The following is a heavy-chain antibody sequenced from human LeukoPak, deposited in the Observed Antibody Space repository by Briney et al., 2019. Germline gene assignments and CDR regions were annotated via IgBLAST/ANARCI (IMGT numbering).Heavy chain of an antibody. Sequence: ASVKVSCKASGYTFTGYYMHWVRQAPGQGLEWMGWINPNSGGTNYAQKFQGRVTMTRDTSISTAYMELSRLRSDDTAVYYCARDTGGYCSGGSCYEANYWGQGTLVTVSS. CDR2: INPNSGGT. V-gene: IGHV1-2*02. J-gene: IGHJ4*02. CDR3: ARDTGGYCSGGSCYEANY. D-gene: IGHD2-15*01. CDR1: GYTFTGYY.